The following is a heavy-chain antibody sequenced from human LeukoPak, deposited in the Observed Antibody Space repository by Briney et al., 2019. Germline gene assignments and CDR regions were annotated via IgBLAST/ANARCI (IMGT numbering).Heavy chain of an antibody. CDR2: ISSSSSYI. CDR1: GFTFSSYS. CDR3: ARDSGTDIVATTGQEY. Sequence: GGSLRLSCAAAGFTFSSYSMNWVRQAPGKGLEWVSSISSSSSYIYYADSVKGRFTISRDNAKNSLYLQMNSLRAEDTAVYYCARDSGTDIVATTGQEYWGQGTLVTVSS. V-gene: IGHV3-21*01. J-gene: IGHJ4*02. D-gene: IGHD5-12*01.